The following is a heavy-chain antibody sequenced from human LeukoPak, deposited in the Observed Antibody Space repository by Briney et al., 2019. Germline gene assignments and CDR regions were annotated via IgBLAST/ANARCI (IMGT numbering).Heavy chain of an antibody. Sequence: PSETLSLTCTVSGGSISSYYWSWIRQPAGKGLEWIGRIDNSGSTIYNPSLRSRVTMSVDTSKNQCSLKLSSVTAADTAVYYCAAFCSGGSCSTYFDYWGQGTLVTVSS. CDR1: GGSISSYY. CDR2: IDNSGST. V-gene: IGHV4-4*07. D-gene: IGHD2-15*01. CDR3: AAFCSGGSCSTYFDY. J-gene: IGHJ4*02.